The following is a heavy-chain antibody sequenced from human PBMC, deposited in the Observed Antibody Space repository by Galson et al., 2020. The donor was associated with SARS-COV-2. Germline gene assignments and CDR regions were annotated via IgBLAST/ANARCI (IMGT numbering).Heavy chain of an antibody. Sequence: KLGESLKISCTAFGYSFSNYWIGWVRQMPGKGLEWMGIIYPGDSDTKYSPSFQGQVTISADKSINTAYLQWSSLKASDTAMYYCATLPPFGHCKYFDHWGQGTLVTVSS. J-gene: IGHJ4*02. CDR1: GYSFSNYW. V-gene: IGHV5-51*01. CDR3: ATLPPFGHCKYFDH. CDR2: IYPGDSDT. D-gene: IGHD3-10*01.